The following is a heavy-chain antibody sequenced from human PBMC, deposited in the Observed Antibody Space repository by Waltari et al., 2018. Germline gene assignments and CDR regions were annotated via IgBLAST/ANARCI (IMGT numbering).Heavy chain of an antibody. CDR1: GSSITSDYC. V-gene: IGHV4-38-2*02. CDR3: VRDPVTPRGLFDH. D-gene: IGHD4-17*01. Sequence: QVQLQESGAGLVKSSETLSLTCTVSGSSITSDYCWGWIRQPPGKGLEWIGSMFYSGSTYTNPSLSSRVTMSLDTSKKQFSLKLTSVTAADTAVYYCVRDPVTPRGLFDHLGQGTLVTVSS. CDR2: MFYSGST. J-gene: IGHJ4*02.